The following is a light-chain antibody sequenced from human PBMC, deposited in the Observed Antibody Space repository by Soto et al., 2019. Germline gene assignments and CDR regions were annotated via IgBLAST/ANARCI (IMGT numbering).Light chain of an antibody. V-gene: IGKV1-39*01. CDR3: QESYSDHVT. CDR2: SAS. J-gene: IGKJ3*01. CDR1: QSISTN. Sequence: DIQMTQSPSSLSASVGDRVSITCRASQSISTNVNWYQQKPGKAPKVLIYSASNLQSGVPSRFSGSGSGTDFTLTISSLQPEDFATYYCQESYSDHVTSGPGTTADIK.